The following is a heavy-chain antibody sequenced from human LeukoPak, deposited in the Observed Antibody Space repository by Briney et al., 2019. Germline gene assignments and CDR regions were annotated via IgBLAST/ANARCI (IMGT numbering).Heavy chain of an antibody. Sequence: ASVKVSCKATGYTFTSYYMHWVRQAPGQGLEWMGIINPSGGSTNYAQKFQGRVTMTRDTSTSTAYMELSSLRSEDTAVYYCARSSLGYCTNGVCFAFDYWGQGTLVTVSS. J-gene: IGHJ4*02. CDR3: ARSSLGYCTNGVCFAFDY. D-gene: IGHD2-8*01. CDR2: INPSGGST. V-gene: IGHV1-46*01. CDR1: GYTFTSYY.